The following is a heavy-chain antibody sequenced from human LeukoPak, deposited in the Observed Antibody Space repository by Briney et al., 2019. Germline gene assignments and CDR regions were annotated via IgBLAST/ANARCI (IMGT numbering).Heavy chain of an antibody. D-gene: IGHD3/OR15-3a*01. CDR3: PRADWDWSFDY. Sequence: SETLSLTCIASDGSISSYYWSWIRQPPGKGLEWIGYNSYSGNTNYNPSLKSRVTISVDMSKNQFSLKLSSVTAAGTAVYYCPRADWDWSFDYWGQGTLVTVSS. CDR1: DGSISSYY. J-gene: IGHJ4*02. CDR2: NSYSGNT. V-gene: IGHV4-59*01.